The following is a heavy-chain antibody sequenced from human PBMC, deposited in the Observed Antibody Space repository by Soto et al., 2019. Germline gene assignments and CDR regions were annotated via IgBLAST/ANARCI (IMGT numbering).Heavy chain of an antibody. D-gene: IGHD3-16*02. Sequence: EVQLVQSGGGLVQPGGSLRLSCAVPKFTFGDYWMSWVRQAPGKGLEWVSNIKQDGSDRNYADSVKGRFTISRDNAGNSMYLQMNSLRAEDTAVYYCASLSYRHLRYFDNWGQGALVTVSS. J-gene: IGHJ4*02. V-gene: IGHV3-7*01. CDR3: ASLSYRHLRYFDN. CDR1: KFTFGDYW. CDR2: IKQDGSDR.